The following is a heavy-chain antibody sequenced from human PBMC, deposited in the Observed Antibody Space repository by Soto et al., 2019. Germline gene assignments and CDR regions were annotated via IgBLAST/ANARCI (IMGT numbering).Heavy chain of an antibody. CDR1: GYTFTSYA. CDR2: INAGNGNT. CDR3: ARGGGWYVWFDP. J-gene: IGHJ5*02. D-gene: IGHD6-19*01. Sequence: ASVKVSCKASGYTFTSYAMHWVRQAPGQRLEWMGWINAGNGNTKYSQKFQGRVTITRDTSASTAYMELSSLRSEDMAVYYCARGGGWYVWFDPWGQGTLVTVSS. V-gene: IGHV1-3*01.